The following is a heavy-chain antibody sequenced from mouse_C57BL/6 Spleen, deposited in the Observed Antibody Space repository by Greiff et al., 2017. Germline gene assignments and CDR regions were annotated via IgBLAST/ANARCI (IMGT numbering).Heavy chain of an antibody. CDR1: GYTFTSYW. Sequence: VQLQQPGAELVRPGTSVKLSCKASGYTFTSYWMHWVKQRPGQGLEWIGVIDPSDSYTNYNQKFKGKATLTVDTSSSTAYMQLSSLTSEDSAVYYCARSYGNSFDYWGKGTTLTVSS. J-gene: IGHJ2*01. V-gene: IGHV1-59*01. D-gene: IGHD2-1*01. CDR2: IDPSDSYT. CDR3: ARSYGNSFDY.